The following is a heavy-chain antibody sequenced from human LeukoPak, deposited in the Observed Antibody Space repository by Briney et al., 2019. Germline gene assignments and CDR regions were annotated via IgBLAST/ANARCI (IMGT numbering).Heavy chain of an antibody. CDR3: ASGYDFWSGYPRAFDI. Sequence: PSETLSLTCAVYGGSFSGYYWSWIRQPPGKGLEWIGEINHSGSTNHNPSLKSRVTISVDTSKNQFSLKLSSVTAADTAVYYCASGYDFWSGYPRAFDIWGQGTMVTVSS. V-gene: IGHV4-34*01. J-gene: IGHJ3*02. CDR2: INHSGST. CDR1: GGSFSGYY. D-gene: IGHD3-3*01.